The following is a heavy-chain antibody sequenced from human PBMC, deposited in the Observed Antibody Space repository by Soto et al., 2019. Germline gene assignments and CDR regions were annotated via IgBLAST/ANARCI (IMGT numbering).Heavy chain of an antibody. CDR3: ARGGHVVVVTAALDY. CDR1: GDTFTDYY. Sequence: QVQLVQSGAEVKKPGASVKVSCKASGDTFTDYYIHWVRQAPGQGLEWMGTVNPSGGHTTYAQHFLGRVPXTXXXSXXTLYMELTSLTSEDTAVYYCARGGHVVVVTAALDYWGQGTLVTVSS. D-gene: IGHD2-21*02. V-gene: IGHV1-46*01. J-gene: IGHJ4*02. CDR2: VNPSGGHT.